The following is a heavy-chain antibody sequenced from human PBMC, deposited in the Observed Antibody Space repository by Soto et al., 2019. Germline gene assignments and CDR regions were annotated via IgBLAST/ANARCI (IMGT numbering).Heavy chain of an antibody. Sequence: PGGSLRLSCEGSGFTFSDYYISWIRQAPGKGLEWISYSSNSGTFSRYADSVKGRFSISRDNTKNALYLQMDSLRPEDTAQYYCAGWNYDYWGHGTQVTVSS. J-gene: IGHJ4*01. CDR2: SSNSGTFS. CDR1: GFTFSDYY. CDR3: AGWNYDY. D-gene: IGHD1-7*01. V-gene: IGHV3-11*03.